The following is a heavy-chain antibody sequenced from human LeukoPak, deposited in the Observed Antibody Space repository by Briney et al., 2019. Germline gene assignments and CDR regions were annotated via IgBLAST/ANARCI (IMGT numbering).Heavy chain of an antibody. J-gene: IGHJ5*02. D-gene: IGHD2-2*01. Sequence: GGSLRPSCAASGFTVSSNYMSWVRQAPGKGLEWVSVIYSGGSTYYADSVKGRFTISRDNSKNTLYLQMNSLRAEDTAVYYCARESRGGYCSSTSCSPYNWFDPWGQGTLVTVSS. V-gene: IGHV3-66*01. CDR1: GFTVSSNY. CDR2: IYSGGST. CDR3: ARESRGGYCSSTSCSPYNWFDP.